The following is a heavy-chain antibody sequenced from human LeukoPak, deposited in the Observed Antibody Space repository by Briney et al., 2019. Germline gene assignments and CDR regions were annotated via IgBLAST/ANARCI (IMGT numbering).Heavy chain of an antibody. CDR1: GGSISSYY. CDR3: ARVGDYGRAFDI. J-gene: IGHJ3*02. Sequence: SETLSLTCTASGGSISSYYWSWIRQPPGKGLEWVGYIYYSRSTNYNPSLKSRVTISVDTSKTQFSQKLNSVTAADTVVYYWARVGDYGRAFDIWGQGTMVTVSS. D-gene: IGHD4-17*01. CDR2: IYYSRST. V-gene: IGHV4-59*01.